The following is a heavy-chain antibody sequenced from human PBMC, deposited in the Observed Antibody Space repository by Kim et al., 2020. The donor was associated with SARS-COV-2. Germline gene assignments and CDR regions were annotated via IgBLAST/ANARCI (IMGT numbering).Heavy chain of an antibody. V-gene: IGHV4-34*01. J-gene: IGHJ4*02. CDR1: GGSFSGYY. CDR3: ARGVRTRGYSYGYSDY. D-gene: IGHD5-18*01. Sequence: SETLSLTCAVYGGSFSGYYWSWIRQPPGKGLEWIGEINHSGSTNYNPSLKSRVTISVDTSKNQFSLKLSSVTAADTAVYYCARGVRTRGYSYGYSDYWGQGTLVTVSS. CDR2: INHSGST.